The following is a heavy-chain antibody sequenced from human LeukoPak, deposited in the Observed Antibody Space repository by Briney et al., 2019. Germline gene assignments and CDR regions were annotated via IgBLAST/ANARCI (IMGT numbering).Heavy chain of an antibody. V-gene: IGHV1-69*13. J-gene: IGHJ5*02. CDR1: GGTFSSYA. CDR2: IIPIFGTA. Sequence: SAKVSCKASGGTFSSYAISWVRQAPGQGLEWMGGIIPIFGTANYAQKFQGRVTITADESTSTAYMELSSLRSEDTAVYYCARDRAAAGANWFDPWGQGTLVTVSS. CDR3: ARDRAAAGANWFDP. D-gene: IGHD6-13*01.